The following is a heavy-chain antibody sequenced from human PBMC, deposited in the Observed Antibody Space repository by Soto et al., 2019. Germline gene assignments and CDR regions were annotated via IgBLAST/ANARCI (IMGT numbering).Heavy chain of an antibody. V-gene: IGHV4-39*01. CDR2: IYYSGST. Sequence: PSETLSLTCTVSGGSISSSSYYWGWIRQPPGKGLEWIGSIYYSGSTYYNPSLKSRVTISVDTSKNQFSLKLSSVTAADTAVYYCASVRYCSGGSCCHFDYWGQGTLVTVS. D-gene: IGHD2-15*01. J-gene: IGHJ4*02. CDR1: GGSISSSSYY. CDR3: ASVRYCSGGSCCHFDY.